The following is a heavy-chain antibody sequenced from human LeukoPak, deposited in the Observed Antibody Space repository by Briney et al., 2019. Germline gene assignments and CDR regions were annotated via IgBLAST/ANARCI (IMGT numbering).Heavy chain of an antibody. V-gene: IGHV4-59*12. J-gene: IGHJ4*02. D-gene: IGHD2-2*01. CDR2: IYYSGST. CDR3: AREGRCSSTSCYEDPYYFDY. CDR1: GGSISSYY. Sequence: SETLSLTCTVSGGSISSYYWSWIRQPPGKGLEWIGYIYYSGSTNYNPSLKSRVTMSVDTSKNQFSLKLSSVTAADTAVYYCAREGRCSSTSCYEDPYYFDYWGQGTLVTVSS.